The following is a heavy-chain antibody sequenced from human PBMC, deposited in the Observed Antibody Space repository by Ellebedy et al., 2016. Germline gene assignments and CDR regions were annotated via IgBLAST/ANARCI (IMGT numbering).Heavy chain of an antibody. J-gene: IGHJ4*02. CDR3: ARAHQYYYDSSGYFPFDY. Sequence: GSLRLSXTVSGGSISSSSYYWGWIRQPPGKGLEWIGSIYYSGSTYYNPSLKSRVTISVDTSKNQFSLKLSSVTAADTAVYYCARAHQYYYDSSGYFPFDYWGQGTLVTVSS. CDR2: IYYSGST. V-gene: IGHV4-39*07. CDR1: GGSISSSSYY. D-gene: IGHD3-22*01.